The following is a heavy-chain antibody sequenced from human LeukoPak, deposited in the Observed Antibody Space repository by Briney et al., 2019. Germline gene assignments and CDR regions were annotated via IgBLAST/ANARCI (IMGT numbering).Heavy chain of an antibody. J-gene: IGHJ6*02. CDR1: GFTFSSYG. Sequence: GGSLRLSCGASGFTFSSYGMHWVRQAPGKGLEWVAVISYDGSNKYYGDSVKGRFTISRDNSKNTLYLQMNSLRGEDTAVYYCAKVRIAAAHYYYYGMDVWGQGTRSPSP. V-gene: IGHV3-30*18. CDR2: ISYDGSNK. CDR3: AKVRIAAAHYYYYGMDV. D-gene: IGHD6-13*01.